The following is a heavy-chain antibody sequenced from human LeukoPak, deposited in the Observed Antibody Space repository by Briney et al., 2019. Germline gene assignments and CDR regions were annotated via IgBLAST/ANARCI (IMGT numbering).Heavy chain of an antibody. CDR2: IRSKANSYAT. D-gene: IGHD6-13*01. CDR3: TRLRLGIAAAHNWFDP. V-gene: IGHV3-73*01. J-gene: IGHJ5*02. CDR1: GFTFSGSA. Sequence: GSLTLSCAASGFTFSGSAMHWVRQASGKGLEWVGRIRSKANSYATAYAASVKGRFTISRDDSKNTAYLQMNSLKTEDTAVYYCTRLRLGIAAAHNWFDPWGQGTLVTVSS.